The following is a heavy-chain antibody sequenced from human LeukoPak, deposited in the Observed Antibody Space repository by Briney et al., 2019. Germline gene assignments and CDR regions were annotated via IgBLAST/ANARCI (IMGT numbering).Heavy chain of an antibody. V-gene: IGHV1-69*13. CDR3: ARVTMVRGVIIVGWFDP. Sequence: GASVKVSCKASGGTFSSYAISWVRQAPGQGLEWMGGIIPIFGTANYAQKFQGRVTITADESTSTAYMELSSLRSEDTAVYYCARVTMVRGVIIVGWFDPWGQGTLVTVSS. D-gene: IGHD3-10*01. CDR2: IIPIFGTA. CDR1: GGTFSSYA. J-gene: IGHJ5*02.